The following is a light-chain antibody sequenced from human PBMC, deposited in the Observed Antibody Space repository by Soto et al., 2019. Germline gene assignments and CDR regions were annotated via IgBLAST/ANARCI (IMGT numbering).Light chain of an antibody. J-gene: IGKJ4*01. CDR1: LPISNY. Sequence: DIQMTQSPSSLSASVGDRVTITCRPRLPISNYLAWYQQKPGKIPNLLIYAASTLQAGGPSRFGGSGSGTEFTLNICILLSENIAAYYCHKYISAPLTVGGGTEVDIK. CDR2: AAS. CDR3: HKYISAPLT. V-gene: IGKV1-27*01.